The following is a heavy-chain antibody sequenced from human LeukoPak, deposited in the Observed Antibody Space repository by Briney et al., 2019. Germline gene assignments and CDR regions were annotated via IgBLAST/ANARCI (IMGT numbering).Heavy chain of an antibody. Sequence: ASVKVSCKASGYTFTGYYMHWVRQAPGQGLEWMGWINPNSGGTNYARKFQGRVTMTRDTSISTAYMELSRLRSDDTAVYYCARALGYCSSTSCYFSDYWGQGTLVTVSS. D-gene: IGHD2-2*01. CDR2: INPNSGGT. CDR3: ARALGYCSSTSCYFSDY. CDR1: GYTFTGYY. J-gene: IGHJ4*02. V-gene: IGHV1-2*02.